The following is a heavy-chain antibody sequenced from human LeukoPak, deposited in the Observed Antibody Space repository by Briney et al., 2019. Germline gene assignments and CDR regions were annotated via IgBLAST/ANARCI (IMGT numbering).Heavy chain of an antibody. V-gene: IGHV3-21*01. CDR2: ISSSSSYI. Sequence: GGSLRLSCVASEFNFGSDNMNWVRQAPGKGLEWVSSISSSSSYIYYADSVKGRFTISRGNAKNSLYLQMNSLRAEDTAVYYCARDRGSSGYYYMDVWGKGTTVTVSS. D-gene: IGHD6-6*01. CDR3: ARDRGSSGYYYMDV. J-gene: IGHJ6*03. CDR1: EFNFGSDN.